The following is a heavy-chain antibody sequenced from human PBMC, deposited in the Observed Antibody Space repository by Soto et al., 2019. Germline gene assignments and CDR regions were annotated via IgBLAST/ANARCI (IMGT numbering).Heavy chain of an antibody. J-gene: IGHJ6*02. V-gene: IGHV4-61*08. CDR1: GDSISSGDYY. D-gene: IGHD2-21*02. Sequence: SETLSLTCTVSGDSISSGDYYWSWIRQPPGKGLESIGYIYYSGSTYYNPSLKSRVTISLDTSKNRFSLSLGSVTAADTAVYYCARGVCNGDCFYANYLYGLDVWGQGTTVTVSS. CDR3: ARGVCNGDCFYANYLYGLDV. CDR2: IYYSGST.